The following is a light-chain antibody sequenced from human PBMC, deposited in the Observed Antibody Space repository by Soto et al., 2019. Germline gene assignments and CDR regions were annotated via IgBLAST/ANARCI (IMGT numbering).Light chain of an antibody. J-gene: IGLJ2*01. CDR1: SSDVGGYNY. CDR2: DVS. Sequence: QSVLTQPRSVSGSPGQSVTISCTGTSSDVGGYNYVSWYQQHPGKAPKLMIYDVSKRPSRVPDRFSGSKSGNTASPTISGLQAEDEADYYCCSYAGSYTVVFGGGTQLTVL. V-gene: IGLV2-11*01. CDR3: CSYAGSYTVV.